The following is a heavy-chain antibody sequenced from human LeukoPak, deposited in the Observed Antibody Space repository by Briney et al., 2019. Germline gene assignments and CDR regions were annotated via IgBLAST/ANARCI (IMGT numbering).Heavy chain of an antibody. D-gene: IGHD3-9*01. V-gene: IGHV3-21*01. J-gene: IGHJ4*02. Sequence: SGGSLRLSCAASGFTFSSYSMNWVRQAPGKGLEWVSSISSSSSYIYYADSVKGRLTISRDNSKNTLYLQMNSLRAEDTAVYYCARDRQRYFDWFVDYWGQGTLVTVSS. CDR1: GFTFSSYS. CDR2: ISSSSSYI. CDR3: ARDRQRYFDWFVDY.